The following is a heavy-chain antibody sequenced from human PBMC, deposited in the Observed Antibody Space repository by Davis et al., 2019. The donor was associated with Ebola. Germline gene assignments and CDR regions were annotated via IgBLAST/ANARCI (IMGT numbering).Heavy chain of an antibody. Sequence: MPSETLSLTCAVSGGSISSSNWWSWVRQPPGKGLEWIGEIYHSGSTNYNPSLKSRVTISVDTSKNQFSLKLSSVTAADTAVYYCARHASSGWYVDYWGQGTLVTVSS. V-gene: IGHV4-4*02. J-gene: IGHJ4*02. D-gene: IGHD6-19*01. CDR3: ARHASSGWYVDY. CDR1: GGSISSSNW. CDR2: IYHSGST.